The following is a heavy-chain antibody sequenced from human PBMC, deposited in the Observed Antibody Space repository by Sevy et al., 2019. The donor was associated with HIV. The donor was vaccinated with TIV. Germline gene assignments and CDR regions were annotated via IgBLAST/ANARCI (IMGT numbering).Heavy chain of an antibody. Sequence: GGSLRLSCAASGFTFSNYNMNWVRQAPGKGLEWVSSISISGIYIHYADSVKGRFTISRDNAKNSLYLQMNSLRAEDTAMYYCAKDLYYDNSLFDYWGQGILVTVSS. CDR3: AKDLYYDNSLFDY. D-gene: IGHD3-22*01. CDR1: GFTFSNYN. J-gene: IGHJ4*02. V-gene: IGHV3-21*04. CDR2: ISISGIYI.